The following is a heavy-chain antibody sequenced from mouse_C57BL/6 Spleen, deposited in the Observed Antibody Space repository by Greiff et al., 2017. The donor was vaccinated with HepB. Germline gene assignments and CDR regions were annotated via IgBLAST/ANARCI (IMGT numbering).Heavy chain of an antibody. CDR1: GFTFSSYA. CDR2: ISDGGSYT. Sequence: EVQLQQSGGGLVKPGGSLKLSCAASGFTFSSYAMSWVRQTPEKRLEWVATISDGGSYTYYPDNVKGRFTISRDNAKNNLYLQMSHLKSEDTAMYYCARGVLGYYGNFWYFDVWGTGTTVTVSS. V-gene: IGHV5-4*01. CDR3: ARGVLGYYGNFWYFDV. D-gene: IGHD2-1*01. J-gene: IGHJ1*03.